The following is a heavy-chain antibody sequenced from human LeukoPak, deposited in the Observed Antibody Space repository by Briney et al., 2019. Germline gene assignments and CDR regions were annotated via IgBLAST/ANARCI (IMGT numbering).Heavy chain of an antibody. CDR1: GGTFSSYA. J-gene: IGHJ4*02. CDR3: ARSYYGSGRLRYYFDY. CDR2: IIPIFGTA. D-gene: IGHD3-10*01. Sequence: SVKVSCKASGGTFSSYAISWVRQAPGQGLEWMGGIIPIFGTANYAQKFQGRVTITADESTSTAYMELSSLRSEDTAVYYCARSYYGSGRLRYYFDYWGQGTQVTVSS. V-gene: IGHV1-69*13.